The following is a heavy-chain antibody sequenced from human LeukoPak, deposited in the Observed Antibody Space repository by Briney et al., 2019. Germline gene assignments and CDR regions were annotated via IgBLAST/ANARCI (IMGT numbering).Heavy chain of an antibody. D-gene: IGHD6-6*01. V-gene: IGHV4-39*01. Sequence: SETLFLACTVPVDSVSTQLGYSGWIRKPPGKGLDWLDKLFHSGTTYYNRPLNSQVSISVDTSKNQFSLKLNSVTAADTAVYYCARQGYGRSSFFDHWGQGTLVTVSS. J-gene: IGHJ4*02. CDR3: ARQGYGRSSFFDH. CDR1: VDSVSTQLGY. CDR2: LFHSGTT.